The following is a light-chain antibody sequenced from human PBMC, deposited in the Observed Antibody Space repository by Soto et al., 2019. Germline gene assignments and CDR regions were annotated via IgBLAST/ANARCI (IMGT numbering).Light chain of an antibody. CDR3: QHYNSYSAA. V-gene: IGKV1-5*03. CDR1: QTISSW. J-gene: IGKJ1*01. CDR2: KAS. Sequence: DIQMTQSPSTLSGSVGDRVTITCRARQTISSWLAWYQQKPGKAPKLLIDKASTLKSGVTSRFSGCGSGTEFTLTISSLQPDDFATYYCQHYNSYSAAFGQGTKVEL.